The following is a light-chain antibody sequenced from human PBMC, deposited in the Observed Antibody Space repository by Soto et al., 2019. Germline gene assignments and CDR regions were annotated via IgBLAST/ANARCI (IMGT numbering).Light chain of an antibody. CDR2: DVT. J-gene: IGLJ3*02. V-gene: IGLV2-14*03. CDR1: SSDIGGYNF. CDR3: SSYTTSSTLV. Sequence: QSALTPPASVSGSPGQSVTISCTGTSSDIGGYNFVSWYQQHPGKAPKLMIYDVTNRPPGLSDRFSGSKSGNTASLTISGLQAEDEADYYCSSYTTSSTLVFGGGTKVTVL.